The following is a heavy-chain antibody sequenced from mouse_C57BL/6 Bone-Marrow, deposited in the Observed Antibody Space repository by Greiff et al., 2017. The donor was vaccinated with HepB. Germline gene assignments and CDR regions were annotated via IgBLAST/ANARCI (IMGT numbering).Heavy chain of an antibody. Sequence: EVMLVESGGGLVQPGGSMKLSCVASGFTFSNYWMNWVRQSPEKGLEWVAQIRLKSDNYATHYAESVKGRFTISRDDSKSSVYLQMNNLRAEDTGIYYCTDHYGSSYGYFDVWGTGTTVIVSP. D-gene: IGHD1-1*01. CDR3: TDHYGSSYGYFDV. CDR1: GFTFSNYW. J-gene: IGHJ1*02. V-gene: IGHV6-3*01. CDR2: IRLKSDNYAT.